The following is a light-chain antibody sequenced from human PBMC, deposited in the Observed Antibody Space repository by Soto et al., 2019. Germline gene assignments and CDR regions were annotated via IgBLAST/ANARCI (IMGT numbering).Light chain of an antibody. CDR3: QQYDSYLS. J-gene: IGKJ2*03. CDR2: KAS. CDR1: QSITIW. Sequence: DIPMTQSPSTLSASVGDRVTITCRASQSITIWLAWYQQKPGKAPKLLIYKASSLESGVPSRFSGSGSGTEFTLTISSLQPDDFATYYCQQYDSYLSFGQGTKLEIK. V-gene: IGKV1-5*03.